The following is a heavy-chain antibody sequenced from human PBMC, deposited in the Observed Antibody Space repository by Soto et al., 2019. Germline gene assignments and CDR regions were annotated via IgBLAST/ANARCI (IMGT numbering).Heavy chain of an antibody. Sequence: SETLSLTCTVSGGSISSYYWSWIRQPPGKGLEWIGYIYYSGSTNYNPSLKSRVTISVDTSKNQFSLKLSSVTAADTAVYYCARAGRTGTTGFDYWGQGTLVTVSS. D-gene: IGHD1-1*01. CDR1: GGSISSYY. J-gene: IGHJ4*02. CDR3: ARAGRTGTTGFDY. V-gene: IGHV4-59*01. CDR2: IYYSGST.